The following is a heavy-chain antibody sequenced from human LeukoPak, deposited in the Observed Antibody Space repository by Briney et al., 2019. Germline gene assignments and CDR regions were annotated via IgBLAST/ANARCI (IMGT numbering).Heavy chain of an antibody. CDR2: IKQDGSEK. V-gene: IGHV3-7*01. CDR3: AAGLMDF. Sequence: PGGSLRLSRAASGLPYSSYWMSWVRQPPGKGMEWVANIKQDGSEKHYVDSVKGRFTISRDNAKNSLHLQMNSLRAEDTAVYYCAAGLMDFWGKGTTVTVSS. J-gene: IGHJ6*03. CDR1: GLPYSSYW.